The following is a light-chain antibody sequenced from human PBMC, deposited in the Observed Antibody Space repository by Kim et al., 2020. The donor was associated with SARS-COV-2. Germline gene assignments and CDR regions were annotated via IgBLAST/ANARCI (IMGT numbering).Light chain of an antibody. CDR3: ATWDSSLNTVL. Sequence: QSILTQPPSVSAAPGQEVTISCSGSSSNIGVNYVSWYQQLPGAVPKLLIYDRNKRPSGIPDRFSGSQSGTSATLGITGLRTGDEADYYCATWDSSLNTVLFGGGTKLTVL. V-gene: IGLV1-51*01. CDR1: SSNIGVNY. J-gene: IGLJ2*01. CDR2: DRN.